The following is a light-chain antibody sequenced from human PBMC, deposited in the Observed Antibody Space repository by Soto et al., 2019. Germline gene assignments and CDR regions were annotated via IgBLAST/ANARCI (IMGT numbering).Light chain of an antibody. J-gene: IGKJ1*01. CDR3: HQYGKSPRT. Sequence: DIVLTQSPRTLSLSPGERVTLSCRASQIVTSDYLAWYHQAPGQAPRLLIYGAFNRATGISDRFSGSGSGTDFTLSISKLEPGDFGVYFCHQYGKSPRTFGQGTKVDIK. V-gene: IGKV3-20*01. CDR2: GAF. CDR1: QIVTSDY.